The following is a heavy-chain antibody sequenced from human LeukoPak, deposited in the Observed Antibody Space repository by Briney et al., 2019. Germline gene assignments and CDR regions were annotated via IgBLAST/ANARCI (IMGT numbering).Heavy chain of an antibody. Sequence: ASVKVSCKASGYTFTSDYMHWVRQAPRQGLEWMGWINPNSGGTNYAQKFQGRVTMTRDTSISTAYMELSRLRSDDTAVYYCARETSGYSSGWYGNVYYYGMDVWGQGTTVTVSS. CDR1: GYTFTSDY. CDR2: INPNSGGT. CDR3: ARETSGYSSGWYGNVYYYGMDV. D-gene: IGHD6-19*01. V-gene: IGHV1-2*02. J-gene: IGHJ6*02.